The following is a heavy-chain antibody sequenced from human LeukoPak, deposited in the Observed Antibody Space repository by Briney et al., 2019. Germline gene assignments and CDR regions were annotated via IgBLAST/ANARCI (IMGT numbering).Heavy chain of an antibody. J-gene: IGHJ6*02. CDR1: GFTFSSYA. CDR2: ISYDGSNK. V-gene: IGHV3-30-3*01. D-gene: IGHD4-17*01. Sequence: GGGLRLSCAASGFTFSSYAMHWVGQAPGKGGEGGGVISYDGSNKYYPHSLHGRLTISSDNSKNTLYLQMHSLRAEDTAVYYCARDGRVYGDYEYYYGLDVWGPGTPVTGSS. CDR3: ARDGRVYGDYEYYYGLDV.